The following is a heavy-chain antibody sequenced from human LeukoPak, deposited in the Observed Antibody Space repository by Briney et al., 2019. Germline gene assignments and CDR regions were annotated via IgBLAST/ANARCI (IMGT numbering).Heavy chain of an antibody. Sequence: GSLRLSCIGSGFTFSTYALSWVRQAPGEGLEWVSAISGSGDTTYYADSVKGRFTISRDNSKNTLFLQLNSPRADDTAVYFCAKRDYPSPTDFYPLFDYWGQGALVTVSS. D-gene: IGHD3/OR15-3a*01. CDR2: ISGSGDTT. V-gene: IGHV3-23*01. J-gene: IGHJ4*02. CDR3: AKRDYPSPTDFYPLFDY. CDR1: GFTFSTYA.